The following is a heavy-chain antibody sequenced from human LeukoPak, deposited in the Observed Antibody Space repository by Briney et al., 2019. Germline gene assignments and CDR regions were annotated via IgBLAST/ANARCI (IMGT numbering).Heavy chain of an antibody. Sequence: GGSLRLSCAASGFTFSSYSMNWARQAPGKGLEWVSSISSSSSYIYYADSVKGRFTISRDNAKNSLYLQMNSLRAEDTAVYYCARDLDTAPSGWFDPWGQGTLVTVSS. V-gene: IGHV3-21*01. CDR2: ISSSSSYI. CDR3: ARDLDTAPSGWFDP. J-gene: IGHJ5*02. CDR1: GFTFSSYS. D-gene: IGHD5-18*01.